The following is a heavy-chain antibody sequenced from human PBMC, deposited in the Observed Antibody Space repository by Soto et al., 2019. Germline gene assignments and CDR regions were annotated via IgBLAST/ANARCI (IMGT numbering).Heavy chain of an antibody. J-gene: IGHJ3*01. CDR3: ARDDDGEPNAFDV. CDR1: GFTFSRYV. V-gene: IGHV3-33*01. CDR2: IYDNGSKQ. D-gene: IGHD3-10*01. Sequence: SLRLSCAATGFTFSRYVMHWVRQVPGRGLEWVALIYDNGSKQYYTDSVKGRFTISRDNAKNTLFLEMNVLRAEDTAVYYCARDDDGEPNAFDVWGQGTMVTVSS.